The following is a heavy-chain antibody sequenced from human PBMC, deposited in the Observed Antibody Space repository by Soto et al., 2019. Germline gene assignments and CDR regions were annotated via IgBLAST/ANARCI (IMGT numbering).Heavy chain of an antibody. V-gene: IGHV3-23*01. CDR3: ARCPLSGSYYSGFDY. J-gene: IGHJ4*02. CDR2: ISGGGTGT. D-gene: IGHD3-22*01. CDR1: GFTFTNYA. Sequence: PGGSLRLSCAASGFTFTNYALHWARQAPGKGLEWVSSISGGGTGTYSADAVKGRFTISADKSISTAYLQWSSLKASDTAIYYCARCPLSGSYYSGFDYWGQGALVTVSS.